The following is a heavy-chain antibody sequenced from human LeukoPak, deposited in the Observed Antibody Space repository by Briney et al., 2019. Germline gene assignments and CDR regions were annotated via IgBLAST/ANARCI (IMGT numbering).Heavy chain of an antibody. CDR3: AKEAREYSSSWYGS. J-gene: IGHJ4*02. CDR2: IRYDGSNK. Sequence: GGSLRLPCAASGFTFSSYGMHWVRQAPGKGLEWVAFIRYDGSNKYYADSVKGRFTISRDNSKNTLYLQMNSLRAEDTAVYYCAKEAREYSSSWYGSWGQGTLVTVSS. CDR1: GFTFSSYG. V-gene: IGHV3-30*02. D-gene: IGHD6-13*01.